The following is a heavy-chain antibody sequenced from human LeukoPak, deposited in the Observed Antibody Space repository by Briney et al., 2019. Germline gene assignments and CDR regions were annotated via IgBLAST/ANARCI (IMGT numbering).Heavy chain of an antibody. CDR2: INWNGGST. V-gene: IGHV3-20*04. CDR1: GFTFDDYG. Sequence: GGSLRLSCAASGFTFDDYGLSWVRQAPGKGLEWVSGINWNGGSTGYADSVKGRFTISRDNAKNSLYLQMNSLRAEDTAVYYCARVSMIVVHTDYWGQGTLVTVSS. CDR3: ARVSMIVVHTDY. J-gene: IGHJ4*02. D-gene: IGHD3-22*01.